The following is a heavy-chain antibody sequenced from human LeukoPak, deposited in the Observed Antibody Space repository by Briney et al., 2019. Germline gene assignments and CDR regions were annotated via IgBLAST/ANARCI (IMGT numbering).Heavy chain of an antibody. CDR2: ISPDGSQT. CDR1: GFSLSNYW. V-gene: IGHV3-74*01. CDR3: FSSLQSADF. Sequence: PGGSLRLSCAASGFSLSNYWMHWVRQAPGKGLMWVSQISPDGSQTFYADPVKGRFTISSDNAKTTLFLQMDCLRAEDTALYYCFSSLQSADFWVQGTRVTVSS. J-gene: IGHJ4*02.